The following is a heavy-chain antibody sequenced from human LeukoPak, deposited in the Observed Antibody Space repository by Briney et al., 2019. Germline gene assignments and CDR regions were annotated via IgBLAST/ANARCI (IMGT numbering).Heavy chain of an antibody. V-gene: IGHV3-21*04. CDR1: GFTFGSCA. D-gene: IGHD6-19*01. J-gene: IGHJ3*02. CDR3: AKDIAVAGDDAFDI. Sequence: GGSLRLSCAASGFTFGSCAMNWVRQAPGKGLEWVSCISSSSTYIYYADSVKGRFTISRDNAKNSLYLQMNSLRAEDTALYYCAKDIAVAGDDAFDIWGQGTMVTVSS. CDR2: ISSSSTYI.